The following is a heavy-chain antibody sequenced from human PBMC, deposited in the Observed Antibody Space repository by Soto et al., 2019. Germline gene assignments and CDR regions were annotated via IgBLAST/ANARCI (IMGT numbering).Heavy chain of an antibody. D-gene: IGHD3-3*01. CDR1: GFTLSDHY. J-gene: IGHJ4*02. CDR3: SRDSTPDSTGYDY. CDR2: SRNRVKSLTK. V-gene: IGHV3-72*01. Sequence: EVQLVEAGGGLVQPGGSLRLSCAASGFTLSDHYLDWVRQAPGKGLEWVGRSRNRVKSLTKADAASVRGRFTFSRDDSTNSLYIQMNSPKTDDTYVYYWSRDSTPDSTGYDYWGQGTLVTVSS.